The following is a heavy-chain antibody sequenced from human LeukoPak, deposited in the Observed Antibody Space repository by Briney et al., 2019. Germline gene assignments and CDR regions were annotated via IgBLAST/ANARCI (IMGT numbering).Heavy chain of an antibody. CDR2: INHSGST. Sequence: SETLSLTCAVYGGSFSGYYWSWIRQPPGKGLEWIGEINHSGSTNYNPSLKSRVTISVDTSKNQFSLKLSSVTAADTAVYYCARGIAVAGTSSPYNWFDPWGQGTLVTVSP. V-gene: IGHV4-34*01. CDR3: ARGIAVAGTSSPYNWFDP. J-gene: IGHJ5*02. D-gene: IGHD6-19*01. CDR1: GGSFSGYY.